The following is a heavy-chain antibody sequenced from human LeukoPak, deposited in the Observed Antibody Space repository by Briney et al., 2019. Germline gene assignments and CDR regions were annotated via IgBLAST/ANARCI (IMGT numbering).Heavy chain of an antibody. D-gene: IGHD6-19*01. CDR2: ISGSGGST. Sequence: GGSLRLSCAASGFTFSSYGMHWVRQAPGKGLEWVSAISGSGGSTYYADSVKGRFTISRDNSKNTLYLQMNSLRAEDTAVYYCARYRTQWLVPEYYFDYWGQGTLVTVSS. J-gene: IGHJ4*02. CDR3: ARYRTQWLVPEYYFDY. CDR1: GFTFSSYG. V-gene: IGHV3-23*01.